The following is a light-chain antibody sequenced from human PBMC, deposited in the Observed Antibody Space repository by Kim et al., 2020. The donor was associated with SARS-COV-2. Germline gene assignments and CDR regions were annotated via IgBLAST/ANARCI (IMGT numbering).Light chain of an antibody. CDR3: QQYDSYSYS. CDR2: DAS. J-gene: IGKJ2*03. V-gene: IGKV1-5*01. Sequence: SASVGDRVTITCPASQSISRWLAWYHQRPGRAPSLLIYDASDLESGVPSRFSGSGSGTEFTLTISSLQPEDFATYYCQQYDSYSYSFGQGTKLEI. CDR1: QSISRW.